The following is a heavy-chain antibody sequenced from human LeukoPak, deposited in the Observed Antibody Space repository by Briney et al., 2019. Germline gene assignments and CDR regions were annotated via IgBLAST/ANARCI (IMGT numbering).Heavy chain of an antibody. Sequence: GGSLRLSCAASGFTVSSNYRTWVRQAPGKGQEWVSVIYSGGSTYYADSVKGRFTISRDNSNNTLYLQMYSLRAEDTAVYYCARVLWELLGRGGSYYFDYWGQGTLVTVSS. J-gene: IGHJ4*02. CDR1: GFTVSSNY. CDR2: IYSGGST. CDR3: ARVLWELLGRGGSYYFDY. D-gene: IGHD1-26*01. V-gene: IGHV3-53*01.